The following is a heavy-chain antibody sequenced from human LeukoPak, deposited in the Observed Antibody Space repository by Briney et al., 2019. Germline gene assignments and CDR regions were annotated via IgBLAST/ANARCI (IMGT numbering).Heavy chain of an antibody. V-gene: IGHV3-23*01. J-gene: IGHJ4*02. CDR1: GFTFSSYG. Sequence: GGTLRLSCAASGFTFSSYGMSWVRQAPGKGLEWVSAISGSGGSTYYADSVKGRFTISRDNSKNTLYLQMNSLRAEDTAVYYCARGSLPEPYWGQGTLVTVSS. D-gene: IGHD1-14*01. CDR2: ISGSGGST. CDR3: ARGSLPEPY.